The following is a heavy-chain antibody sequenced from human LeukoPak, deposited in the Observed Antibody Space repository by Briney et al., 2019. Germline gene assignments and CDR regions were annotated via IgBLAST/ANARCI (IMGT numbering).Heavy chain of an antibody. Sequence: SDTLSLTRTVSGGSISSYYWSWIRQPPGKGLEWIGYIYYSWSTNYNPSLKSRVTISVDTSKNQFSLKLSSVTAADTAVYYCARTLSIAAAGPNWFDPWGQGTLVTVSS. V-gene: IGHV4-59*07. CDR3: ARTLSIAAAGPNWFDP. CDR1: GGSISSYY. D-gene: IGHD6-13*01. J-gene: IGHJ5*02. CDR2: IYYSWST.